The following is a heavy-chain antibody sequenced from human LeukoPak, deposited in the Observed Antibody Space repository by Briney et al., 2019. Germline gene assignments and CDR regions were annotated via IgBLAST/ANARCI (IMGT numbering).Heavy chain of an antibody. J-gene: IGHJ4*02. V-gene: IGHV3-23*01. CDR3: AKTHPDFWSGYDYLDY. Sequence: GGSLRLSCAASGFTFSSYAMSWVRQAPGKGLEWVSAISGSGGSTYYADSVKGRFTISRDNSKNTLYLQMNSLRAEDTAVYYCAKTHPDFWSGYDYLDYWGQGTLVTVSS. CDR1: GFTFSSYA. D-gene: IGHD3-3*01. CDR2: ISGSGGST.